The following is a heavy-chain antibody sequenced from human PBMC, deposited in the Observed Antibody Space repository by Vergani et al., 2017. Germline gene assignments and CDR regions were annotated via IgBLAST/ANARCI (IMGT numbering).Heavy chain of an antibody. CDR3: ARVHPAYCGGDCPYLAEYCQH. Sequence: QVQLQESGPGLVKPSQTLSLTCTVSGGSISSGDYYWSWIRQPPGKGLEWIGYIYYSGSTYYNPSLKSRVTISVDTSKNQFSLKLSSVTAADTAVYYCARVHPAYCGGDCPYLAEYCQHWGQGTLVTVSS. CDR1: GGSISSGDYY. D-gene: IGHD2-21*02. J-gene: IGHJ1*01. CDR2: IYYSGST. V-gene: IGHV4-30-4*08.